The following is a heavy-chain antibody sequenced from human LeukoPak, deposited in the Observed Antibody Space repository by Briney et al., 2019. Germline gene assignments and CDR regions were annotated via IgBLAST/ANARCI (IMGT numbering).Heavy chain of an antibody. Sequence: PGGSLRLSCAASGFTFSDHYMDWVRQAPGKGLDWVGRTRNKANSYTTEYAASVKGRFTISRDDSKNSLYLQMNSLKTEDTAVYYCARGSGLSAFDYWGQETLVTVSS. CDR2: TRNKANSYTT. CDR3: ARGSGLSAFDY. D-gene: IGHD2-15*01. CDR1: GFTFSDHY. V-gene: IGHV3-72*01. J-gene: IGHJ4*02.